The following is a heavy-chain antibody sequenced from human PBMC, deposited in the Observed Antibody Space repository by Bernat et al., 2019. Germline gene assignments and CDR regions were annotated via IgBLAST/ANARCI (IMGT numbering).Heavy chain of an antibody. V-gene: IGHV3-23*01. CDR1: GFTFSSYT. CDR3: AKMVASPGYSSWGYYEY. CDR2: ISGSGSST. J-gene: IGHJ4*02. D-gene: IGHD2-15*01. Sequence: EVQLLESGGGLVQPGGSLRLSCAASGFTFSSYTMSWVRQAPGKGLDWVSGISGSGSSTYYADSVKGRFSISRDNNKNTLDLQMNSLRADDTAVYDGAKMVASPGYSSWGYYEYWGQGALVTVSS.